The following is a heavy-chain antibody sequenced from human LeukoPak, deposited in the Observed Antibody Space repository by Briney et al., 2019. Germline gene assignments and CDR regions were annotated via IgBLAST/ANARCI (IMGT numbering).Heavy chain of an antibody. D-gene: IGHD7-27*01. J-gene: IGHJ4*02. CDR1: GYTFTSYD. CDR3: ARGPPNWGYDY. Sequence: HRASVKVSCKASGYTFTSYDFNWVRQATGQRPEWMGWMSPNSGGTGYAQKFQDRVTMTRNTSISTAYMELSSLRSDDTAVYYCARGPPNWGYDYWGPGTLVTVSS. V-gene: IGHV1-8*01. CDR2: MSPNSGGT.